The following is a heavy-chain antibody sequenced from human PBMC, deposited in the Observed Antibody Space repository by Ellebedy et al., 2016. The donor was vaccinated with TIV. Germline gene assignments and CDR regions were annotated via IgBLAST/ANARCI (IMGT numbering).Heavy chain of an antibody. CDR3: ARVRNYYDSSGYYWPYNWFDP. D-gene: IGHD3-22*01. CDR2: IYHSGKT. V-gene: IGHV4-30-2*01. J-gene: IGHJ5*02. CDR1: GDSISSGGYS. Sequence: SETLSLXXAVSGDSISSGGYSWSWIRQPPGKGLEWIGYIYHSGKTYYNPSLKSRVTISVDRPKNQFSVRLNSVTAADTAVYYCARVRNYYDSSGYYWPYNWFDPWGQGTPVTVSS.